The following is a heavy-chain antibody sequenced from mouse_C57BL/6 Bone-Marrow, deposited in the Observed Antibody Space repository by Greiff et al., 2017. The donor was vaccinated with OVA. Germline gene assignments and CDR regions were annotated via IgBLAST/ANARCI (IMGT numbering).Heavy chain of an antibody. J-gene: IGHJ3*01. Sequence: QVQLQQPGAELVKPGASVKLSCKASGYTFTSYWMQWVKQRPGQGLEWIGEIDPSDSYTNYNQKFKGKATLTVDTSSSTAYMQLSSLTSEDSAVYDCARGGVRLFAYWGQGTLVTVSA. CDR2: IDPSDSYT. V-gene: IGHV1-50*01. CDR3: ARGGVRLFAY. D-gene: IGHD5-1*01. CDR1: GYTFTSYW.